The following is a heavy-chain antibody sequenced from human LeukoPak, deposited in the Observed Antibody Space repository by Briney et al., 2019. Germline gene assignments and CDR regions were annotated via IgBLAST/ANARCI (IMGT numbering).Heavy chain of an antibody. CDR2: IIPIFGAA. D-gene: IGHD2-21*02. Sequence: SVKVSCKASGYTFTVYYMHWVRQAPGQGLEWMGGIIPIFGAANYAQKFQGRVTITADKSTSTSYMELSSLRSEDTAVYYCARSSVVTAMVHLEYWGQGTLVTVSS. CDR1: GYTFTVYY. CDR3: ARSSVVTAMVHLEY. V-gene: IGHV1-69*06. J-gene: IGHJ4*02.